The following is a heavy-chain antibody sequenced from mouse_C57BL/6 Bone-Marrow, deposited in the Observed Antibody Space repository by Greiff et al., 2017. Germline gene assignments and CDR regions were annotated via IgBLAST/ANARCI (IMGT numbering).Heavy chain of an antibody. CDR3: ARRVYYGNPYFDY. CDR2: INPNYGPT. J-gene: IGHJ2*01. Sequence: VQLQQSGPELVKPGASVKISCKASGYSFTDYNMNWVKQSNGKSLEWIGVINPNYGPTSYNQKFKGKATLTVDQSSSSAYMQLNSLTSEDSAVYYCARRVYYGNPYFDYWGQGTTLTVSS. CDR1: GYSFTDYN. D-gene: IGHD2-1*01. V-gene: IGHV1-39*01.